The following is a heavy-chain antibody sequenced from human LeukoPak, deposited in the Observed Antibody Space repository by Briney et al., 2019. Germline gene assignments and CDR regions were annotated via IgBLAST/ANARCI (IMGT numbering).Heavy chain of an antibody. CDR1: GYTFTTYY. CDR3: ARDMSTRVTPISYAFDV. CDR2: INPSGGRT. V-gene: IGHV1-46*01. Sequence: ASVKVSCKASGYTFTTYYMHWVRQAPGQGLEWMGVINPSGGRTNYAQTFQGRVTMTRDTSTTTVYMELSSLRSEDTAVYYCARDMSTRVTPISYAFDVWGQGTMVTVSS. J-gene: IGHJ3*01. D-gene: IGHD4-23*01.